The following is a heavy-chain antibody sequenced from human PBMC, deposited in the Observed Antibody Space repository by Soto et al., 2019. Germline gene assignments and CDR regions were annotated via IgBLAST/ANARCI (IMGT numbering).Heavy chain of an antibody. CDR1: GGSIANNNYF. J-gene: IGHJ6*02. CDR3: ARAPPGPSPRWVL. Sequence: SETLSLTCTVSGGSIANNNYFWGWVRQPPGKGLEWLGCIYPTGSTYYHPSLKSRVTISIDTSRNQFSLNLTSVTAADTAVYYCARAPPGPSPRWVLWGQGTTVTVSS. V-gene: IGHV4-39*07. D-gene: IGHD3-10*01. CDR2: IYPTGST.